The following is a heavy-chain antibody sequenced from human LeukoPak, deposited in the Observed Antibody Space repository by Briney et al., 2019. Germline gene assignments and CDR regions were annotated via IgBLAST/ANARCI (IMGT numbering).Heavy chain of an antibody. CDR2: IKPKTDGETT. D-gene: IGHD2-21*01. V-gene: IGHV3-15*07. J-gene: IGHJ4*02. Sequence: GGSLRLSCAASGFTFSNAYMNWVRQAPGKGLEWVGRIKPKTDGETTEYAAPVKGRFSISRDDSKNMLYLQMNSLKTEDTAVYYCITPLPYSAQGGQGTLITVSS. CDR3: ITPLPYSAQ. CDR1: GFTFSNAY.